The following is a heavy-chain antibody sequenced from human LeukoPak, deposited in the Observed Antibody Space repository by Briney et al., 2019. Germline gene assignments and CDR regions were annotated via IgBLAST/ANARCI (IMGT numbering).Heavy chain of an antibody. CDR2: ISGSGSST. CDR1: GFTFSSYA. Sequence: GGSLRLSCAASGFTFSSYAMSWVRQAPGKGPEWVSAISGSGSSTYYADSVKGRFTISRDNSKNTLYLQMNSLRAEDTAVYYCAKDPYYDFWSGYYFDYWGQGTLVTVSS. D-gene: IGHD3-3*01. CDR3: AKDPYYDFWSGYYFDY. V-gene: IGHV3-23*01. J-gene: IGHJ4*02.